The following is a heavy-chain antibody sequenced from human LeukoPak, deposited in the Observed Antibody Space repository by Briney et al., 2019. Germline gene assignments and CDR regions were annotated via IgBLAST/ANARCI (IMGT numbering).Heavy chain of an antibody. J-gene: IGHJ5*02. Sequence: ASVKVSSTASRYTFTSYYIHWVRQTPGQGLEWMGIITSSGDSTSYAQKFKGRVTMTRDMSTSTVYMELSSLRSEDTAVYYCAAGYGDYFGWFDPWGQGTLVTVSS. CDR3: AAGYGDYFGWFDP. CDR1: RYTFTSYY. CDR2: ITSSGDST. D-gene: IGHD4-17*01. V-gene: IGHV1-46*01.